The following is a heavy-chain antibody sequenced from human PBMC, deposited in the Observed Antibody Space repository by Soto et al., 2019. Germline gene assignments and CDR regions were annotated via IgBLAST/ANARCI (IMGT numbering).Heavy chain of an antibody. J-gene: IGHJ3*02. CDR1: GYTFTGYY. CDR3: ARKAASDAFDI. Sequence: ASVKVSCKASGYTFTGYYMHWVRQAPGQGLEWMGWINPNSGGTNYARKFQGWVTMTRDTSISTAYMELSRLRSDDTAVYYCARKAASDAFDIWGQGTMFTVSS. D-gene: IGHD2-15*01. V-gene: IGHV1-2*04. CDR2: INPNSGGT.